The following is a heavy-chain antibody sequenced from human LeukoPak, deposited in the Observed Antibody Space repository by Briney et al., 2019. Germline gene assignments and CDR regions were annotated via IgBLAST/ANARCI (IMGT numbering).Heavy chain of an antibody. CDR2: IKQDGREK. Sequence: GGSLRLSCAASGFTFSSYWMSWVRQAPGKGLEGVANIKQDGREKYYVDSVKGRFTISRDNAKNSLYLQMNSLRAEDTALYYCARDIEMAPVLGYWGQGTLVTVSS. CDR3: ARDIEMAPVLGY. D-gene: IGHD5-24*01. J-gene: IGHJ4*02. CDR1: GFTFSSYW. V-gene: IGHV3-7*01.